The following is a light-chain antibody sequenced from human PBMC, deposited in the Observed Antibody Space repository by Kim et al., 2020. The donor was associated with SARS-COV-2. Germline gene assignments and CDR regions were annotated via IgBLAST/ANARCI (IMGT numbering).Light chain of an antibody. Sequence: ASIGDRVTITCRASHGISTDLGWYQVRPGRAPKFLISDASTLQPGVPSRFSGSGSGTHFTLTIHNLQADDLGTYYCLQDYDYPRTFGQGTKVDIK. CDR1: HGISTD. V-gene: IGKV1-6*01. J-gene: IGKJ1*01. CDR3: LQDYDYPRT. CDR2: DAS.